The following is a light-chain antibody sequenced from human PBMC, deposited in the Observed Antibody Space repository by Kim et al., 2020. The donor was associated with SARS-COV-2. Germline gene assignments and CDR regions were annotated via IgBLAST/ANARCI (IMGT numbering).Light chain of an antibody. V-gene: IGLV3-21*04. Sequence: SYELTQPPSVSVAPGKTARISCGVNNIGSKSVHWYQQKSGQAPVLVIYYDSDRPSGIPERFSGSSSGNTATLTISRVEAGDEADYYCQVWDRSSDHREVFGGGTRLTVL. CDR1: NIGSKS. CDR3: QVWDRSSDHREV. CDR2: YDS. J-gene: IGLJ3*02.